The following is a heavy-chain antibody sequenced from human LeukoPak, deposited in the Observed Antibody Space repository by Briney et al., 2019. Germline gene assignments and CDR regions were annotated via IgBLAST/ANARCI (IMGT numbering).Heavy chain of an antibody. D-gene: IGHD3-10*01. Sequence: AASVKVSCKASGYTFTSYGISWVRQAPGQGLEWMGWISAYNGNTNYAQKLQGRVTMTTDTSTSTAYMELRSLRSDDTAVYYCARASHYYGSGSYYDLLLGWFDPWGQGTLVTVSS. CDR1: GYTFTSYG. V-gene: IGHV1-18*04. CDR2: ISAYNGNT. J-gene: IGHJ5*02. CDR3: ARASHYYGSGSYYDLLLGWFDP.